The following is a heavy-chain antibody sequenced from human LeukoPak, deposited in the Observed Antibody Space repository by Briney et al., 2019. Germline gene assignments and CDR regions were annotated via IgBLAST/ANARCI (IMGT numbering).Heavy chain of an antibody. V-gene: IGHV3-53*01. D-gene: IGHD3-3*01. CDR1: GFTVSSNY. Sequence: GGSLRLSCAASGFTVSSNYMSWVRQAPGKGLEWVSVIYSGGSTYYADSVKGRFTISRDNSKNTVYLQMNSLRAEDTAVYYCARVYQGVAIFDGIDYWGQGTLVTVSS. J-gene: IGHJ4*02. CDR3: ARVYQGVAIFDGIDY. CDR2: IYSGGST.